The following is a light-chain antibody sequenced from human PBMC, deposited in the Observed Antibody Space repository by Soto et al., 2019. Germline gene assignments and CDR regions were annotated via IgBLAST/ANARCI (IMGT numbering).Light chain of an antibody. Sequence: DIQMTQSPSSLSASVGDRVTITCRASQGISSYLNWYQQRPGKPPNLLIYAASSLPSGVPSRFRGSGVGTDFTLTISSLQPEDFATYYCQQTYSAPRTFGPGTRVDIK. CDR2: AAS. J-gene: IGKJ3*01. CDR3: QQTYSAPRT. CDR1: QGISSY. V-gene: IGKV1-39*01.